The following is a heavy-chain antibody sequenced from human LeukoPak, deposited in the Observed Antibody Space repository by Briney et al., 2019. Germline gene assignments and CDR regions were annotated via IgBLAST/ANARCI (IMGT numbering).Heavy chain of an antibody. V-gene: IGHV4-59*08. CDR1: GGSISSYY. D-gene: IGHD1-26*01. Sequence: SETLSLTCTVSGGSISSYYWSWMRQAPGKGLEWIGYIYYSGSTKYNPSLMGRVSISVDTSKNQFSLRLSSVAAADTAVYYCARHGGSYFYYWGQGTLVTASS. CDR3: ARHGGSYFYY. J-gene: IGHJ4*02. CDR2: IYYSGST.